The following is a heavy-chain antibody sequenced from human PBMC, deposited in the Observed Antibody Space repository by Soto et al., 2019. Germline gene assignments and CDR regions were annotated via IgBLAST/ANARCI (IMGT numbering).Heavy chain of an antibody. V-gene: IGHV4-4*07. D-gene: IGHD6-19*01. Sequence: SETLSLTCTVSGGSISSYYWSWIRQPAGKGLEWIGRSYASGSTDYNPSLKSRVTMSVDTSKNQFSLVLSSVPAADTAVYYCAIGSGWQDMDYWGQGTLVTVSS. CDR3: AIGSGWQDMDY. CDR1: GGSISSYY. CDR2: SYASGST. J-gene: IGHJ4*02.